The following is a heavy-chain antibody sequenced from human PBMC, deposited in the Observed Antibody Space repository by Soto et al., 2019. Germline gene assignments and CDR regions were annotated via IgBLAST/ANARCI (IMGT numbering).Heavy chain of an antibody. CDR2: ISSSSSYI. V-gene: IGHV3-21*01. CDR3: ARDREGGGYCSGGSCYTFDY. J-gene: IGHJ4*02. CDR1: GFTFSSYS. D-gene: IGHD2-15*01. Sequence: EVQLVESGGGLVKPGGSLRLSCAASGFTFSSYSMNWVRQAPGKGLEWVSSISSSSSYIYYADSVKGRFTISRDNPKNSLYLQMNSLRAEDTAVYYCARDREGGGYCSGGSCYTFDYWGQGTLVTVSS.